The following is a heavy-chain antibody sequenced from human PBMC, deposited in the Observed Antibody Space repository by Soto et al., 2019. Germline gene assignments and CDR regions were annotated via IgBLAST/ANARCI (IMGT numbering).Heavy chain of an antibody. J-gene: IGHJ6*02. CDR2: ISGSGGST. Sequence: GGSLRLSCAASGFTFSSYAMSWVRQAPGKGLEWVSAISGSGGSTYYADSVKSRFTISRDNSKNTLYLQMNSLRAEDTAVYYCAKGVDIVVVVAPKGLSGMDVWGQGTMVTVSS. D-gene: IGHD2-15*01. CDR1: GFTFSSYA. V-gene: IGHV3-23*01. CDR3: AKGVDIVVVVAPKGLSGMDV.